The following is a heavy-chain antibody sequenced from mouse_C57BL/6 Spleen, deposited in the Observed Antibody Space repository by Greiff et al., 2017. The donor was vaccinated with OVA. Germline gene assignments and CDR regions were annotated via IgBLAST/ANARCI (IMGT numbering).Heavy chain of an antibody. CDR1: GYTFTSYW. V-gene: IGHV1-64*01. CDR2: IHPNSGST. D-gene: IGHD1-1*01. Sequence: QVQLQQPGAELVKPGASVKLSCKASGYTFTSYWMHWVKQRPGQGLEWIGMIHPNSGSTNYNEKFKSKATLTVDKSSSTAYMQRSSLTSEDSAVYYCARDYYGSPFAYWGQGTLVTVSA. CDR3: ARDYYGSPFAY. J-gene: IGHJ3*01.